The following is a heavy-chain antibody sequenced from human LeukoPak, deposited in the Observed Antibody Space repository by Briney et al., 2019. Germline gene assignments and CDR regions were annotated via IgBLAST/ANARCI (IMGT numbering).Heavy chain of an antibody. Sequence: GGSLRLSCAASGFTFSSYAMSWVRQAPGKGLEWVSAISGSGGSTYYADSVKGRSTISRDNSKNTLYLQMNSLRAEDTAVYYCAKDIYPLYYYDSSGYYYFDAFDIWGQGTMVTVSS. CDR1: GFTFSSYA. CDR3: AKDIYPLYYYDSSGYYYFDAFDI. V-gene: IGHV3-23*01. CDR2: ISGSGGST. D-gene: IGHD3-22*01. J-gene: IGHJ3*02.